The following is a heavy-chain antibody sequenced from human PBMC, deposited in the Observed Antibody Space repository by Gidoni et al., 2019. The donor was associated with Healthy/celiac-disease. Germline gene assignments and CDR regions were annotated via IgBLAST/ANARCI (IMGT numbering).Heavy chain of an antibody. CDR2: INHSGST. CDR3: ARAGGVYYGMDV. CDR1: GGSFSGYY. V-gene: IGHV4-34*01. J-gene: IGHJ6*02. D-gene: IGHD3-10*01. Sequence: QVQLQQWGAGLLKPSETLSLTCAVYGGSFSGYYWSWIRQPPGKGLEWIGEINHSGSTNYNPSLKSRVTISVDTSKNQFSLKLSSVTAADTAVYYCARAGGVYYGMDVWGQGTTVTVSS.